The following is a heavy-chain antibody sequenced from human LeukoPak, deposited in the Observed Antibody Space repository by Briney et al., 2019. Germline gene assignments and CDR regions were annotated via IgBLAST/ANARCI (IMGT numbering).Heavy chain of an antibody. Sequence: GGSLRLSCAASGFTFSSYGMHWVRQAPGKGLEWVAVISYDGSNKYYADSVKGRFTISRDNSKNTLYLQMNSLRAEDTAVYYCAKDSFDYWGQGTLVTVSS. CDR2: ISYDGSNK. CDR3: AKDSFDY. J-gene: IGHJ4*02. CDR1: GFTFSSYG. V-gene: IGHV3-30*18.